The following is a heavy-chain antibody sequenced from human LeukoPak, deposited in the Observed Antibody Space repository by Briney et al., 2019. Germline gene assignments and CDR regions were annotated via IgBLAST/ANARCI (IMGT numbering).Heavy chain of an antibody. D-gene: IGHD3-10*01. CDR1: GDSVSSNSAA. CDR3: ARASLLVWFGELLSPFDY. CDR2: TYYRSKWYN. Sequence: SQTLSLTCAISGDSVSSNSAAWNWIRQSPSRGLEWLGRTYYRSKWYNDYAVSVKSRITINPGTSKNQFSLQLNSVTPEDTAVYYCARASLLVWFGELLSPFDYWGQGTLVTVSS. V-gene: IGHV6-1*01. J-gene: IGHJ4*02.